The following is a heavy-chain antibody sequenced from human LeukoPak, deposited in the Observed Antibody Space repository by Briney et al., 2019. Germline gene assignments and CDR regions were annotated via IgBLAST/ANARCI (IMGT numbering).Heavy chain of an antibody. J-gene: IGHJ4*02. Sequence: GGSLRLSCAASGFTFSSYAMSWVRQAPGKGLEWVSTISGSGAGTYYADSVKGRLTISRDNSKNTLCLQINNLRAEDTAVYYCAKGDRTSGIFDYWGQGTLVTVSS. CDR2: ISGSGAGT. D-gene: IGHD6-19*01. CDR1: GFTFSSYA. CDR3: AKGDRTSGIFDY. V-gene: IGHV3-23*01.